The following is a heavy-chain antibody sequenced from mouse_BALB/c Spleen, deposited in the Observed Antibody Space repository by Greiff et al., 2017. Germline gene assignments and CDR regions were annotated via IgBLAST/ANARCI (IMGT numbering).Heavy chain of an antibody. CDR2: INPYNDGT. V-gene: IGHV1-14*01. Sequence: EVKLVESGPELVKPGASVKMSCKASGYTFTSYVMHWVKQKPGQGLEWIGYINPYNDGTKYNEKFKGKATLTSDKSSSTAYMELSSLTSEDSAVYYCARHRYDGNWYFDVWGAGTTVTVSS. D-gene: IGHD2-14*01. CDR3: ARHRYDGNWYFDV. J-gene: IGHJ1*01. CDR1: GYTFTSYV.